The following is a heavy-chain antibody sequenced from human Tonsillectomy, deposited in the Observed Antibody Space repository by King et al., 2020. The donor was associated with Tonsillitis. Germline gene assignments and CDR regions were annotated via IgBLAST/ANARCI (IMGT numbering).Heavy chain of an antibody. V-gene: IGHV3-30*18. CDR1: GFTFSSYG. Sequence: QVQLVESGGGVVQPGRSLRLSCAASGFTFSSYGMHWVRQAPGKGLEWVAVISYDGSNKYYADSVKGRXTISRDNSKNKLXLQMNSLRAEETAVYYCAKXXEYXXSXXYFGYFDYWGQXTXVTVSS. CDR3: AKXXEYXXSXXYFGYFDY. D-gene: IGHD3-22*01. CDR2: ISYDGSNK. J-gene: IGHJ4*02.